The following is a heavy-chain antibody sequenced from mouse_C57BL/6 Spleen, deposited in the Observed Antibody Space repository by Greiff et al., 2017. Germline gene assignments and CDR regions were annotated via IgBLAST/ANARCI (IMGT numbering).Heavy chain of an antibody. CDR2: INYDGSST. CDR1: GFTFSDYY. V-gene: IGHV5-16*01. J-gene: IGHJ4*01. CDR3: AREPYYYGSSYYAMDY. Sequence: EVKLMESEGGLVQPGSSMKLSCTASGFTFSDYYMAWVRQVPEKGLEWVANINYDGSSTYYLDSLKSRFIISRDNAKNILYLQMSSLKSEDTATYYCAREPYYYGSSYYAMDYWGQGTSVTVSS. D-gene: IGHD1-1*01.